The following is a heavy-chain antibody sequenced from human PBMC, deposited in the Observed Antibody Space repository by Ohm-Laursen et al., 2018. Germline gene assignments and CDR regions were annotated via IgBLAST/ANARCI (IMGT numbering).Heavy chain of an antibody. CDR3: AKDVAGSFDY. J-gene: IGHJ4*02. V-gene: IGHV3-30*18. CDR1: GFTFSSYG. D-gene: IGHD6-19*01. Sequence: SLRLSCAASGFTFSSYGMHWVRQAPGKGLEWVAVISYDGSNKYYADSVKGRFTISRDNSKSTLYLQMNSLRAEDTTVYYCAKDVAGSFDYWGQGTLVTVSS. CDR2: ISYDGSNK.